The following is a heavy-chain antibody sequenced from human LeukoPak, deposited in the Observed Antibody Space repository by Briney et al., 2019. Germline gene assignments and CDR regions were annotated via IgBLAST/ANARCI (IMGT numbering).Heavy chain of an antibody. D-gene: IGHD3-10*01. V-gene: IGHV3-66*01. CDR1: RFTVSSNY. CDR2: IYSGGST. Sequence: GGSLRLSCAASRFTVSSNYMTWVRQAAGKGLEWVSVIYSGGSTYYADSVKGRFTISRDNSKNTLYLQMNSLRAEDTAVYYCARDTGFGEFYYYMDVWGKGTTVTVSS. CDR3: ARDTGFGEFYYYMDV. J-gene: IGHJ6*03.